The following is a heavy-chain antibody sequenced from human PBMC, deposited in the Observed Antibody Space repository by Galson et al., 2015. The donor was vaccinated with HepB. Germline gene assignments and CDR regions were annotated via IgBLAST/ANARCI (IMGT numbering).Heavy chain of an antibody. CDR2: TDPSDSYT. CDR1: GYSFTSYW. V-gene: IGHV5-10-1*01. Sequence: QSGAEVKKPGESLKISCKGSGYSFTSYWISWGRQMPGKGLEWMGRTDPSDSYTNYGASFQGHVTTSAYKSISTAYLQWSSLKASDTAMYYCARLSGYLGYWGQGTLVTVSS. J-gene: IGHJ4*02. CDR3: ARLSGYLGY. D-gene: IGHD1-1*01.